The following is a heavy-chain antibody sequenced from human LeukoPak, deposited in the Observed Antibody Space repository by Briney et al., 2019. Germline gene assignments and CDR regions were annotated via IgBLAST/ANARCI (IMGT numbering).Heavy chain of an antibody. D-gene: IGHD4-17*01. J-gene: IGHJ3*02. CDR2: IRSGSDGT. Sequence: GGSLRLSSAASGFTFTNYAMIWLPQAPGRGLEGVSAIRSGSDGTPYADPVKGPFTISRDKSKNTLFLQMKNMRTEDTAVYYCARDPNGDYVGAFEMWVRGTKVTVS. CDR1: GFTFTNYA. V-gene: IGHV3-23*01. CDR3: ARDPNGDYVGAFEM.